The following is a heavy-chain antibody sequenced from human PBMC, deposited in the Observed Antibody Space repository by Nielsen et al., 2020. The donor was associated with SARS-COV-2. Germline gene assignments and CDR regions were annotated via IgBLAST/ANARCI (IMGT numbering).Heavy chain of an antibody. Sequence: ASVKVSCKASGYTFTSYGIGWVRQAPGQGLEWMGWISAYNGNTNYAQKLQGRVTMTTDTSTSTAYMELRSLRSDDTAVYYCARDTNYRYYDFWSGYYNYYGMDVWGQGTTVTVSS. J-gene: IGHJ6*02. CDR3: ARDTNYRYYDFWSGYYNYYGMDV. V-gene: IGHV1-18*01. CDR1: GYTFTSYG. CDR2: ISAYNGNT. D-gene: IGHD3-3*01.